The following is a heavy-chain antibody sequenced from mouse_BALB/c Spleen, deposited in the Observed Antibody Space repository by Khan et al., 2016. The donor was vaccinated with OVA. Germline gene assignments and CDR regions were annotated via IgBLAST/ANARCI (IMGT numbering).Heavy chain of an antibody. V-gene: IGHV3-2*02. CDR2: ISYSGRT. J-gene: IGHJ2*01. CDR3: ARSVTITMVVATDFDY. Sequence: EVQLQESGPGLVKPSQSLSLTCTVTGYSITSDYAWNWIRQFPGNKLEWMGYISYSGRTSYNPSLKSRISLTRDTSRNQFFLQLNSVTTEDTATYYCARSVTITMVVATDFDYWGQGTTLTVSS. D-gene: IGHD1-1*01. CDR1: GYSITSDYA.